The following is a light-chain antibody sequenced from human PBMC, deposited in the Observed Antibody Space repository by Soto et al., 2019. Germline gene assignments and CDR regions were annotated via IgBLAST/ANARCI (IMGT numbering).Light chain of an antibody. CDR2: GAS. J-gene: IGKJ5*01. CDR1: QSVSSN. V-gene: IGKV3-15*01. Sequence: EIVMTQSPATLSVSPGERATLSCRASQSVSSNLSWYQQKPGQAPRRLIYGASTRATAIPARFSGSGSGTEFTLTISSLRPEDFAVYYCQQHNNWPPSITFGQGTRLEIK. CDR3: QQHNNWPPSIT.